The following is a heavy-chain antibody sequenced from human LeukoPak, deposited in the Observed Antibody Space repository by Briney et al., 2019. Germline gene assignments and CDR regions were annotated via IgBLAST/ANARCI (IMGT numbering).Heavy chain of an antibody. CDR1: GGTFSSYA. CDR3: ARDRYGIVGANPFDY. D-gene: IGHD1-26*01. CDR2: IIPIFGTA. V-gene: IGHV1-69*01. J-gene: IGHJ4*02. Sequence: ASVKVSCKASGGTFSSYAISWVRQAPGQGLEWMGGIIPIFGTANYAQKFQGRVTITADESTSTAYMELSSLRSEDTAVYYCARDRYGIVGANPFDYWGQGTLVTVSS.